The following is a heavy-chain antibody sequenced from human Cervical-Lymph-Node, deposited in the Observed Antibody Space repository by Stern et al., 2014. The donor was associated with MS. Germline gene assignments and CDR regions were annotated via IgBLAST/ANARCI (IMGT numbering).Heavy chain of an antibody. CDR2: IRSKANSYAT. CDR1: GFTFSGSA. Sequence: EDQLVEYGGGLVQPGGSLKLSCAASGFTFSGSAMHWVRQASGKGLEWVGRIRSKANSYATAYAASVKGRFNMSRDDSKNTAYLQMNSLKTEDTAVYYCCTSTTVTTNYWGQGTLVTVSS. J-gene: IGHJ4*02. CDR3: CTSTTVTTNY. V-gene: IGHV3-73*01. D-gene: IGHD4-17*01.